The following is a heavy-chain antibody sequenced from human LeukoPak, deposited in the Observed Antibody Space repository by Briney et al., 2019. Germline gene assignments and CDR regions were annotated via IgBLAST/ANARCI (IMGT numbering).Heavy chain of an antibody. CDR3: ARLPMVRGVIIRRDYYYYMDV. D-gene: IGHD3-10*01. CDR1: GGSISSYY. V-gene: IGHV4-59*12. Sequence: KASETLSLTCTVSGGSISSYYWSWIRQPPAKGLEWIGYIYYSGSTNYNPSLKSRVTISVDTSKNQFSLKLSSVTAADTAVYYCARLPMVRGVIIRRDYYYYMDVWGKGTTVIISS. CDR2: IYYSGST. J-gene: IGHJ6*03.